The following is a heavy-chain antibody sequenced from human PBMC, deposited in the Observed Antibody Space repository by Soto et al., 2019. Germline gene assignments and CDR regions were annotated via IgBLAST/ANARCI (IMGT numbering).Heavy chain of an antibody. CDR3: ARSTGDNYYYYMDV. CDR1: GFTFSDYY. D-gene: IGHD7-27*01. CDR2: ISSSSSYT. Sequence: GGSLRLSCAASGFTFSDYYISWIRQAPGKGLEWVSYISSSSSYTNYADSVKGRFTISRDNAKNSLYLQMNSLRAEDTAVYYCARSTGDNYYYYMDVWGKGTTVTVSS. J-gene: IGHJ6*03. V-gene: IGHV3-11*06.